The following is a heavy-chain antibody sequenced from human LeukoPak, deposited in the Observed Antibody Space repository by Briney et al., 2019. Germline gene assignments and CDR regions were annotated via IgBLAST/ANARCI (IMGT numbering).Heavy chain of an antibody. Sequence: GASVKVSCKASGYTFTSYGISWVQQAPGQGLEWMGWISAYNGNTNYAQKLQGRVTMTTDTSTSTAYMELRSLRSDDTAVYYCARVTMVRGVTRLSDYWGQGTLVTVSS. D-gene: IGHD3-10*01. V-gene: IGHV1-18*01. CDR3: ARVTMVRGVTRLSDY. CDR2: ISAYNGNT. J-gene: IGHJ4*02. CDR1: GYTFTSYG.